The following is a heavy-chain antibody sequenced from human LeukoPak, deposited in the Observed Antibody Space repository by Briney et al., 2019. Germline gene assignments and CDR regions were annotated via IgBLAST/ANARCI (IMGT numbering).Heavy chain of an antibody. D-gene: IGHD3-10*01. Sequence: ASVKVSCKASGYTLTDYYMHWVRQAPGQGLEWMGRINPSSGDANYAHKFQGRVTMTRDTSIGTAYMELSRLRSDDSAIYYCVRGSGLGHHFEYWGQGTLVTVSS. CDR2: INPSSGDA. CDR3: VRGSGLGHHFEY. J-gene: IGHJ4*02. V-gene: IGHV1-2*06. CDR1: GYTLTDYY.